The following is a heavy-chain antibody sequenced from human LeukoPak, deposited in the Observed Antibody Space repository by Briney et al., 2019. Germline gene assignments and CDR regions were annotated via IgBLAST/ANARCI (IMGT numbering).Heavy chain of an antibody. Sequence: GGSLRLSCAASGFSFSAYYMSWIRQAPGRGLEWASYISDDGDTTYYADSVRGRFTISRDNAKNSLFLQMNSLRAEDAAVYYCARLYSSSSEDFDYWGQGTLVTVPS. V-gene: IGHV3-11*04. D-gene: IGHD6-6*01. J-gene: IGHJ4*02. CDR2: ISDDGDTT. CDR3: ARLYSSSSEDFDY. CDR1: GFSFSAYY.